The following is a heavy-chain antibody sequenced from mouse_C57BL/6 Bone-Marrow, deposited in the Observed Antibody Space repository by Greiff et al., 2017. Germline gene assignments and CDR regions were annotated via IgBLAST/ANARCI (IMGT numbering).Heavy chain of an antibody. CDR1: GYAFSSSW. V-gene: IGHV1-82*01. D-gene: IGHD1-1*01. CDR3: ARSLYYYGSSWFAY. CDR2: IYPGDGDT. J-gene: IGHJ3*01. Sequence: VPLVESGPELVKPGASVKISCKASGYAFSSSWMNWVKQRPGKGLEWIGRIYPGDGDTNYNGKFKGKATLTADKSSSTAYMQLSSLTSEDSAVYFCARSLYYYGSSWFAYWGQGTLVTVSA.